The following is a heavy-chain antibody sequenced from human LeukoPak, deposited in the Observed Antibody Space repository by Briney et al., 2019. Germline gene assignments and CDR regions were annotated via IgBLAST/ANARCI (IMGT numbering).Heavy chain of an antibody. D-gene: IGHD6-13*01. CDR1: GGSISXXXXX. CDR2: IYYSGST. CDR3: ARPVSSXXLDAFDI. Sequence: LTCTVSGGSISXXXXXWGXXXXXXXXXXEXIGNIYYSGSTFYNPSFKSRVTISVDTSNNQFSLRLTCVTAADTAVYYCARPVSSXXLDAFDIWGXXXXXXXXS. V-gene: IGHV4-39*01. J-gene: IGHJ3*02.